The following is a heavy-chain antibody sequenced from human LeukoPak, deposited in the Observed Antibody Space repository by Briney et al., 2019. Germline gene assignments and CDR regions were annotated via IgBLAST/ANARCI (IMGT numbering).Heavy chain of an antibody. V-gene: IGHV4-4*07. CDR3: ARGIGDRKDYFDS. CDR1: GGSISTFF. CDR2: RYADGRK. J-gene: IGHJ4*02. D-gene: IGHD1-14*01. Sequence: SETLSLTCTVSGGSISTFFWSWVRQPPGKGLEWIGRRYADGRKDFNPSLDYRVTMSLDTYTNRISLDLRHVTAADTAIYYCARGIGDRKDYFDSWGQGIQVTVSS.